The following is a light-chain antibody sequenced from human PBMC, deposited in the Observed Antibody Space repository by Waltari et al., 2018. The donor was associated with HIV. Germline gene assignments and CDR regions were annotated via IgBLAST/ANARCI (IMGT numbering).Light chain of an antibody. V-gene: IGLV2-23*01. CDR1: SSDVGSFKL. Sequence: QSALTQPASVSGSPGQSISISCTETSSDVGSFKLVSWYQHHPGRPPKLIIYEGFKRPSGVSNRFSGSKSGNTASLTISGLQAEDEAHYYCCSYDHMKIFGGGTKVTVL. CDR2: EGF. J-gene: IGLJ2*01. CDR3: CSYDHMKI.